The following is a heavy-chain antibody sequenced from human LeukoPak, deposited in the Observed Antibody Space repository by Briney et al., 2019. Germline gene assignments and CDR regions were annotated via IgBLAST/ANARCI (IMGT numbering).Heavy chain of an antibody. J-gene: IGHJ1*01. CDR3: VKRPEYDAGNFVFQH. CDR1: GLSLSSNM. Sequence: AGGSLRLSCVASGLSLSSNMMSRVRQAPGEGLEWISTITSAGATYYIDSVRGRFTISRDISKNTVFLLMNSLRAEDTAMYYCVKRPEYDAGNFVFQHWGQGTLVTVSS. CDR2: ITSAGAT. D-gene: IGHD4-23*01. V-gene: IGHV3-23*05.